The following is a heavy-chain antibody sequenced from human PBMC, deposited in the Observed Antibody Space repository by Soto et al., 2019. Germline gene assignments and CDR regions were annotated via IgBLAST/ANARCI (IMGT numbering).Heavy chain of an antibody. V-gene: IGHV1-18*01. D-gene: IGHD3-22*01. CDR1: GHSFTSYA. CDR3: ARDSPPDDYDNTGYDNFRDY. Sequence: QVQLVQSGAEVKRPGASVKVSCKTSGHSFTSYAITWVRQAPGQGLEWMGWISTDNGNKNYAQKVQARVTMTTDTSTSTAYMELRSLRSDDTAVYYCARDSPPDDYDNTGYDNFRDYWGQGTLVTVSS. CDR2: ISTDNGNK. J-gene: IGHJ4*02.